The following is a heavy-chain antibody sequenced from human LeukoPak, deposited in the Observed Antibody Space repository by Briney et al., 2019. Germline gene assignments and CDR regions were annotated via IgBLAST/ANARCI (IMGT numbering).Heavy chain of an antibody. Sequence: ASVKVSCKASGGTLSNYAISWVRQAPGQGLEWMGGIIPIFGTGNYPQKFQGRVTITADKSTSTASMELNSLRSDDTAVYYCARAPLGYCTNGVCSPRYYYYFMDVWGKGTTVTVSS. V-gene: IGHV1-69*06. CDR2: IIPIFGTG. J-gene: IGHJ6*03. CDR3: ARAPLGYCTNGVCSPRYYYYFMDV. D-gene: IGHD2-8*01. CDR1: GGTLSNYA.